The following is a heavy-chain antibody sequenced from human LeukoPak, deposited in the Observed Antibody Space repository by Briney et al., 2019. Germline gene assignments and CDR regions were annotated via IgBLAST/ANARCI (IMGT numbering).Heavy chain of an antibody. J-gene: IGHJ4*02. Sequence: ASVKVSCKVSGYTLTELSMHWVRQAPGKGLEWMGGFDPEDGETIYAQKFQGRVTMTEDTSTDTAYMELSSLRSEDTAVYYCATEWVSLTYYYDRGPNWGQGTLVTVSS. CDR1: GYTLTELS. D-gene: IGHD3-22*01. V-gene: IGHV1-24*01. CDR3: ATEWVSLTYYYDRGPN. CDR2: FDPEDGET.